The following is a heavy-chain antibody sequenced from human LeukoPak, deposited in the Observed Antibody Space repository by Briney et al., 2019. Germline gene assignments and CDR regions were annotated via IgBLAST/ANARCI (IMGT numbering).Heavy chain of an antibody. D-gene: IGHD6-6*01. J-gene: IGHJ5*02. V-gene: IGHV3-74*01. CDR3: ARVAARLNWFDP. CDR2: INSDGSST. Sequence: GGSLRLSCAASGFTFSSYWMHWVRQAPGKGLVWVSRINSDGSSTSYADSVKGRFTISRDNAKNTLYLQMNSLRAEDTAVYYCARVAARLNWFDPWGQGTPVTVSS. CDR1: GFTFSSYW.